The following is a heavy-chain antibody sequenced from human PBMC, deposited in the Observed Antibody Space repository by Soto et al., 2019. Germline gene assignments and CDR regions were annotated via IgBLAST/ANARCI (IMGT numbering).Heavy chain of an antibody. J-gene: IGHJ6*02. D-gene: IGHD6-19*01. CDR1: GGTFSSYT. V-gene: IGHV1-69*08. Sequence: QVQLVQSGAEVKKPGSSVKVSCKASGGTFSSYTISWVRQAPGQGLEWIGRIIPILGIANYAQKFQGRVTITADKSTSTAYMELSSLRSEDTAVYYCARDGSVVYYGMDVWGQGTTVTVSS. CDR3: ARDGSVVYYGMDV. CDR2: IIPILGIA.